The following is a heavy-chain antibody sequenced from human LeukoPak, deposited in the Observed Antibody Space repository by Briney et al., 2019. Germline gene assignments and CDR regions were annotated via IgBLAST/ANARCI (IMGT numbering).Heavy chain of an antibody. CDR3: ARVGSNNWYGWFDP. CDR2: IYYSGST. CDR1: GGSISSGGYY. Sequence: SQTLSLTCTVSGGSISSGGYYWSWIRQHPGKGLEWIGYIYYSGSTYYNPSLKSRVTISVDTSKNQFSLKLSSVTAADTAVYYCARVGSNNWYGWFDPWGQGTLVTVSS. J-gene: IGHJ5*02. V-gene: IGHV4-31*03. D-gene: IGHD6-13*01.